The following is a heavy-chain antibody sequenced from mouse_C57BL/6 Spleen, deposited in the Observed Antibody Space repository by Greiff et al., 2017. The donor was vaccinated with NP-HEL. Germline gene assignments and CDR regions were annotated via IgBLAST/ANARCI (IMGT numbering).Heavy chain of an antibody. CDR1: GYTFTSYW. CDR2: INPSNGGT. V-gene: IGHV1-53*01. Sequence: VQLQQSGTELVKPGASVKLSCKASGYTFTSYWMHWVKQRPGQGLEWIGNINPSNGGTNYNEKFKSKATLTVDKFSSTAYMQLSSLTSEDSAVYYCARWGLYYAMDYWGQGTSVTVSS. J-gene: IGHJ4*01. CDR3: ARWGLYYAMDY.